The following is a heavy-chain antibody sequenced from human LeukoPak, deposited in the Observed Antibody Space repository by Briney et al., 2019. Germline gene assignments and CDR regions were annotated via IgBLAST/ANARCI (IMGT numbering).Heavy chain of an antibody. CDR2: ISSSGSTI. D-gene: IGHD3-22*01. V-gene: IGHV3-11*01. CDR1: GFTFSDYY. J-gene: IGHJ4*02. CDR3: AKDMNYYDSSPY. Sequence: GGSLRLSCAASGFTFSDYYMSWIRQAPGKGLEWVSYISSSGSTIYYADSVKGRFTISRDNSKNTLYLQMNSLRAEDTAVYYCAKDMNYYDSSPYWGQGTLVTVSS.